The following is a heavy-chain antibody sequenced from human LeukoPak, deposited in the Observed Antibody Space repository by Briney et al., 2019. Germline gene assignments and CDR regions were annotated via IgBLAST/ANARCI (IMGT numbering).Heavy chain of an antibody. J-gene: IGHJ6*03. CDR3: ARDQGHYYGSGSYYAGNYYMDV. D-gene: IGHD3-10*01. CDR2: IRSDGSDT. V-gene: IGHV3-74*01. CDR1: GFTFSSYG. Sequence: GGSLRLSCAASGFTFSSYGMSWVRQAPGKGLEWVSRIRSDGSDTRYAESVKGRFTISRDNAKNSLYLQMNSLRAEDTAVYYCARDQGHYYGSGSYYAGNYYMDVWGKGTTVTVSS.